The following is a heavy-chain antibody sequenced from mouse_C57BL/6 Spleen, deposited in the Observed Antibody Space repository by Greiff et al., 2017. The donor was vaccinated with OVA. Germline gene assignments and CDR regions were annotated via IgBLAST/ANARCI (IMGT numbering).Heavy chain of an antibody. D-gene: IGHD2-4*01. J-gene: IGHJ1*03. V-gene: IGHV1-55*01. Sequence: VQLQQPGAELVKPGASVKMSCKASGYTFTSYWITWVKQRPGQGLEWIGDIYPGSGSTNYNEKFKSKATLTVDTSSSTAYMQLSSLTSEDSAVYYCARVVYDYVWYFDVWGTGTTVTVSS. CDR1: GYTFTSYW. CDR3: ARVVYDYVWYFDV. CDR2: IYPGSGST.